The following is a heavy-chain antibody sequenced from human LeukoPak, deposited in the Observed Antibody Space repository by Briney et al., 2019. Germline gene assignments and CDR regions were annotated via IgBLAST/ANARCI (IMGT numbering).Heavy chain of an antibody. J-gene: IGHJ5*02. V-gene: IGHV3-33*01. CDR2: IWYDGSNK. CDR1: GFTFSSYG. Sequence: GGSLRLSCAASGFTFSSYGMHWVRQAPGKGLEWVAVIWYDGSNKYYADSVKGRFTISRDNSKNTLYLQMNSLRAEDTAVYYCARSRSYHFWSGYSILNWFDPWGQGTLVTVSS. CDR3: ARSRSYHFWSGYSILNWFDP. D-gene: IGHD3-3*01.